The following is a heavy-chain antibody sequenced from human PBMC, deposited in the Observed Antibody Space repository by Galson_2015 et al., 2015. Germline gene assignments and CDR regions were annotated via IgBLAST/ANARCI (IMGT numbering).Heavy chain of an antibody. J-gene: IGHJ4*02. CDR2: ISYDGTNK. D-gene: IGHD3-16*01. CDR1: GFTFSSYG. CDR3: AKLGDEAGFGD. V-gene: IGHV3-30*18. Sequence: SLRLSCAASGFTFSSYGMHWVRQAPGKGLEWVAVISYDGTNKYYADSVKGRFTISRENSKNTLHLQMSSLRPEDTAVYYCAKLGDEAGFGDWGQETLVTVSS.